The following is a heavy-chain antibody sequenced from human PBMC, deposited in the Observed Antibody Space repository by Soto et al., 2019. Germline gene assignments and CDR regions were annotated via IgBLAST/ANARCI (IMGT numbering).Heavy chain of an antibody. J-gene: IGHJ1*01. CDR3: FGLLGYSSPW. V-gene: IGHV4-39*01. CDR2: IYYNGDI. D-gene: IGHD3-22*01. CDR1: GRSISGSTYH. Sequence: QLQLQEAGPGQVNPSETLSLTCNVSGRSISGSTYHWGWIRQPAGKGLVWIGSIYYNGDIYYNPSVRSRVALSVDTAKNQFSLRLNSVTVADTAVYFCFGLLGYSSPWWGQGTLVTVSS.